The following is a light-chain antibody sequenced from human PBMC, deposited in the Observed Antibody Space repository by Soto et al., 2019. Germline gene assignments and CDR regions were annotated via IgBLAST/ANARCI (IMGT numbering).Light chain of an antibody. CDR2: AAS. CDR1: QSISSY. Sequence: DIQMTQSPSSLSASVGDRVTITCRASQSISSYLNWYQQKPGKAPKLLIYAASSLQSGVPSRFSGSGSGTDFTLTISSLQPEDFATYYGQHSYSTPPYTFGQGTKLEIK. CDR3: QHSYSTPPYT. J-gene: IGKJ2*01. V-gene: IGKV1-39*01.